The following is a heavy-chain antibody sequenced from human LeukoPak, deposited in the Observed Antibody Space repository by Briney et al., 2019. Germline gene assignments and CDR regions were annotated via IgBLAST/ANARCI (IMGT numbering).Heavy chain of an antibody. CDR3: AITLEDYYYGMDV. V-gene: IGHV3-23*01. Sequence: PGGSLRLSCAASGFTFSSYAMSWVRPAPGKGLEWVSAISGSGGRTYYADSVKGRFTISRDNYKNTLYLKMNSLRAEDTAVYYCAITLEDYYYGMDVWGQGTTVTVSS. CDR2: ISGSGGRT. CDR1: GFTFSSYA. J-gene: IGHJ6*02.